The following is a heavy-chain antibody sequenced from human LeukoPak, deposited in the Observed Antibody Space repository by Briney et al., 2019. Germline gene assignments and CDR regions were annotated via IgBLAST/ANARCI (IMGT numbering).Heavy chain of an antibody. V-gene: IGHV3-15*01. CDR2: IKSKTDGGTT. CDR1: GFTFSNAW. Sequence: PGGSLRLSCAASGFTFSNAWMSWVRQAPGKGLEWVGRIKSKTDGGTTDYAAPVKGRFTISRDDSKNTLYLQMNSLKTEDTAVYYCTSHVFPQRGAFDIWGQGTMVTVSS. J-gene: IGHJ3*02. D-gene: IGHD2-21*01. CDR3: TSHVFPQRGAFDI.